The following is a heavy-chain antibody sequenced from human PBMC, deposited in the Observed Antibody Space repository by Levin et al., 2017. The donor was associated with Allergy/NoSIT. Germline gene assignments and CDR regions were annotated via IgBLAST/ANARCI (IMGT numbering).Heavy chain of an antibody. D-gene: IGHD3-9*01. CDR2: ISDDGSKK. V-gene: IGHV3-30*18. CDR3: AKVRRELVIATDAFDI. J-gene: IGHJ3*02. CDR1: GFAFSSYG. Sequence: PGWSLRLSCAVSGFAFSSYGMHWVRQAPGKGLEWVAGISDDGSKKYYADSVKGRFTISRDNFKNTLYLQMNSLRVEDTAVYYCAKVRRELVIATDAFDIWGPGTMVTVSS.